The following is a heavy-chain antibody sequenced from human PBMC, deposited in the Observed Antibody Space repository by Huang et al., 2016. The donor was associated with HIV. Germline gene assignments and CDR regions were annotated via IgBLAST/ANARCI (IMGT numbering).Heavy chain of an antibody. J-gene: IGHJ4*02. CDR1: GGSISSGSYY. CDR3: ARAREYYYDAAFDY. D-gene: IGHD3-22*01. CDR2: IYIMVST. V-gene: IGHV4-61*09. Sequence: QVQLQESGPGLVKPSQTLSLTCTVSGGSISSGSYYWSWIRQPAGRGLEWIGHIYIMVSTNYNPSLKSRVTISVDTSKNQFSLKLSSVTAADTAVYYCARAREYYYDAAFDYWGQGTLVTVSS.